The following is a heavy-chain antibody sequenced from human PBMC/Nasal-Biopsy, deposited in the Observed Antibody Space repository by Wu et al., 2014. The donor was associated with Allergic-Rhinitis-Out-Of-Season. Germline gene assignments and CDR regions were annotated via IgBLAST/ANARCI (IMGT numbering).Heavy chain of an antibody. Sequence: VKVSCKASGYTFTSYDINWVRQATGQGLEWMGWMNPNSGNTGYPLKFQGRVTMTRNTSISTAYMELSSLRSEDTAVYYCARVPSTYCGGDCQDYFYYMDVWGKGTTVTVSS. J-gene: IGHJ6*03. CDR2: MNPNSGNT. V-gene: IGHV1-8*01. CDR1: GYTFTSYD. CDR3: ARVPSTYCGGDCQDYFYYMDV. D-gene: IGHD2-21*01.